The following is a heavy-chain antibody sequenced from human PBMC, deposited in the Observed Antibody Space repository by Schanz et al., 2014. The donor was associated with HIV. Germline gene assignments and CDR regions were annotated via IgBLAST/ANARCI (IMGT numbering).Heavy chain of an antibody. J-gene: IGHJ5*02. CDR3: ATLVVIIMEEKWFDP. CDR1: GFTFGSYA. CDR2: ISDSGGRT. D-gene: IGHD3-22*01. V-gene: IGHV3-23*01. Sequence: EVQLLESGGGLIRPGGSLRLSCEASGFTFGSYAMSWVRQAPGKGLEWVSAISDSGGRTYYADSVQGRFTISRDDSKNTLYLQMNSLRAEDTAVYYCATLVVIIMEEKWFDPRGQGTLVTVSS.